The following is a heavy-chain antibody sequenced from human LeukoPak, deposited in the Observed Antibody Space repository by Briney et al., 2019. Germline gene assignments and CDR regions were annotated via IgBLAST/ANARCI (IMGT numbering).Heavy chain of an antibody. CDR2: IYYSGST. Sequence: SETLSLTCTVSGGSISSSSYYWGWIRQPPGKGLEWIGSIYYSGSTYYNPSLKSRVTISVDTSKNQFSLKLSPVTAADTAVYYCARQGMDKAYWGQGTLVTVSS. J-gene: IGHJ4*02. V-gene: IGHV4-39*01. CDR3: ARQGMDKAY. D-gene: IGHD6-13*01. CDR1: GGSISSSSYY.